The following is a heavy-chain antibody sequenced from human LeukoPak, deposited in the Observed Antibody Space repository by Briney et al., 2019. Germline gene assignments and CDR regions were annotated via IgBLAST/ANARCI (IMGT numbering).Heavy chain of an antibody. CDR3: AREWSGTTPLDY. CDR2: ITWDGDA. J-gene: IGHJ4*02. V-gene: IGHV3-43D*03. Sequence: GGSLRLSCAASGFTFDDFAMHWVRQAPGKGLEWVSLITWDGDAYYADSVKGRFTISRDNSRNSLFLQMNSLRAEDTAVYYCAREWSGTTPLDYWGQGTLVTVSS. CDR1: GFTFDDFA. D-gene: IGHD3-3*01.